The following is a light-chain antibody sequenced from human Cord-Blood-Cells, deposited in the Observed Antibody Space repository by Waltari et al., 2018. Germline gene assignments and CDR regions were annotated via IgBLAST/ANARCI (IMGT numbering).Light chain of an antibody. CDR1: QSVLYSSNNKNY. J-gene: IGKJ5*01. Sequence: DIVMTQYPDSLAVSLGARSTSNCKSSQSVLYSSNNKNYLAWYQQKPGQPPKLLIYWASTRESGVPDRFSGSGSGTDFTLTISSLQAEDVAVYYCQQYYSTPITFGQGTRLEIK. CDR3: QQYYSTPIT. CDR2: WAS. V-gene: IGKV4-1*01.